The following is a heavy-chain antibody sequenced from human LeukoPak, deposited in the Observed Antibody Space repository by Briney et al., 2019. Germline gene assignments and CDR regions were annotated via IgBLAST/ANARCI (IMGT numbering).Heavy chain of an antibody. J-gene: IGHJ6*03. CDR2: IYYSGST. Sequence: SETLSLTCTVSDGSISSYYWSWIRQPPGKGLEWIGYIYYSGSTNYNPSLKSRVTISVDTSKNQFSLKLSSVTAADTAVYFCARLLWFGETHYYMDVWGKGTTVTTSS. V-gene: IGHV4-59*01. CDR1: DGSISSYY. D-gene: IGHD3-10*01. CDR3: ARLLWFGETHYYMDV.